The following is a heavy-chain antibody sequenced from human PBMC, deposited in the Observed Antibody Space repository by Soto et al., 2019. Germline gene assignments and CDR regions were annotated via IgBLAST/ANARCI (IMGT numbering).Heavy chain of an antibody. CDR1: GYIFIKYG. CDR2: ISPYNSNT. CDR3: ERTGEYCKKGVCSDY. J-gene: IGHJ4*02. Sequence: QVQLVQSEAEVREPGASVKVSCKASGYIFIKYGISWMRQAPGQGLEWMGWISPYNSNTHYAQNLLGRVTVTRDTSTITGYVELRGLRSDDTGVYYCERTGEYCKKGVCSDYWGQGTLVTVFS. D-gene: IGHD2-8*01. V-gene: IGHV1-18*01.